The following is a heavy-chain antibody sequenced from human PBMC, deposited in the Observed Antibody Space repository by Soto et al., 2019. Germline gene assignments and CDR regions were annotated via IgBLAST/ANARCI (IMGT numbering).Heavy chain of an antibody. CDR3: AKDGIAAARGWAWFDP. CDR1: GYTFTSYY. V-gene: IGHV1-46*03. D-gene: IGHD6-13*01. CDR2: INPSGGST. J-gene: IGHJ5*02. Sequence: QVQLVQSGAEVKKPGASVKVSCKASGYTFTSYYMHWVRQAPGQGLEWMGIINPSGGSTTYAQKFTGRVTMTRDTSTSTVYMELSSLRSEDTAVYYCAKDGIAAARGWAWFDPWGQGTLVTVSS.